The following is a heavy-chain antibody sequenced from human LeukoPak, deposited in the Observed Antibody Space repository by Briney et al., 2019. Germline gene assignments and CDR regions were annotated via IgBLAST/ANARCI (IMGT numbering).Heavy chain of an antibody. CDR1: GGSISSSSYY. CDR3: ARGPNSRWSSGHLPFDH. D-gene: IGHD6-19*01. J-gene: IGHJ4*02. Sequence: SETLSLTCTVSGGSISSSSYYWGWIRQPPGKGLEWIGSIYYSGSTYYNPSLKSRVTISVDTSKNQYSLKLSFVTAADTAVYYCARGPNSRWSSGHLPFDHWGQGTLVTVSS. V-gene: IGHV4-39*07. CDR2: IYYSGST.